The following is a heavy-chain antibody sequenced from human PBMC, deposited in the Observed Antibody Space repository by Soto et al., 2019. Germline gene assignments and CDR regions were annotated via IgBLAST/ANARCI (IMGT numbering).Heavy chain of an antibody. CDR1: GGTFTDYA. D-gene: IGHD3-10*02. Sequence: SVKVSCKASGGTFTDYAFSWVRQAPGQGLEWMGGIIPMFKSSNFAQKFQDRLTIFADASAGTAYMELSSLRSDDTAIYYCAKDVGFQQHLFVFDLWGQGTLVTVSS. CDR3: AKDVGFQQHLFVFDL. J-gene: IGHJ4*02. CDR2: IIPMFKSS. V-gene: IGHV1-69*13.